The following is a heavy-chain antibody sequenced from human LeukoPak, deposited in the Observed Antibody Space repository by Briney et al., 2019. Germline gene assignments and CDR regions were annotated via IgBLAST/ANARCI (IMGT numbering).Heavy chain of an antibody. V-gene: IGHV3-11*04. D-gene: IGHD1-7*01. Sequence: PGGSLRLSCAASGFTFSDYYMSWIRQAPGKGLEWVSYISSSANSIYYADSVKGRFTISRDNAKNSLYLQMNSLRAEDTAVYYCARGPWNYFPGSPHYFDYWGQGTLVTVSS. CDR3: ARGPWNYFPGSPHYFDY. CDR2: ISSSANSI. CDR1: GFTFSDYY. J-gene: IGHJ4*02.